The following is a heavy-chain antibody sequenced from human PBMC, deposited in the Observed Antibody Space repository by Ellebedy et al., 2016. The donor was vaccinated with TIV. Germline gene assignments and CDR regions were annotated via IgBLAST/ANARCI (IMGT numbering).Heavy chain of an antibody. CDR1: GFTFSSYS. V-gene: IGHV3-48*01. D-gene: IGHD4-23*01. J-gene: IGHJ4*02. CDR3: AKDPHGGYSVFHY. CDR2: ISGKSKTI. Sequence: GGSLRLXXAASGFTFSSYSMNWVRQAPGKGLEWVAYISGKSKTINYADSVKGRFTVSRDNGKNSLYLQMNSLRAEDTAVYYCAKDPHGGYSVFHYWGQGTLVTVSP.